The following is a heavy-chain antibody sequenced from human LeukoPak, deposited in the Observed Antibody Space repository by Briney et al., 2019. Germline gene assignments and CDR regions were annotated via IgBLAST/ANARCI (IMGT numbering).Heavy chain of an antibody. CDR2: ISGSGGST. CDR1: GFTFSSYD. D-gene: IGHD3-10*01. Sequence: GGSLRLSCAASGFTFSSYDMDWVRQAPGKGLEWVSAISGSGGSTYYADSVKGRFTISSDNSKNTLYLQMNSLRAEDTAVYYCARAHLKFGETRALDIWGQGTMVTVSS. CDR3: ARAHLKFGETRALDI. J-gene: IGHJ3*02. V-gene: IGHV3-23*01.